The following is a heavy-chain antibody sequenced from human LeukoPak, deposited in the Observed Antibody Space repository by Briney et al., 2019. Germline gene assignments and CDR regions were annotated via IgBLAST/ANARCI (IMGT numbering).Heavy chain of an antibody. CDR2: INSNSRTI. CDR1: GFTFSDYA. D-gene: IGHD6-13*01. CDR3: ARDTWYSNSWLHAFDI. Sequence: GGSLRLSCAASGFTFSDYAMNWVRQAPGKGLEWFSFINSNSRTIYYAGSVKGRFTISRDNAKNSLYLQMDSLRAEDTGLYYCARDTWYSNSWLHAFDIWGRGTMVTVSS. J-gene: IGHJ3*02. V-gene: IGHV3-48*01.